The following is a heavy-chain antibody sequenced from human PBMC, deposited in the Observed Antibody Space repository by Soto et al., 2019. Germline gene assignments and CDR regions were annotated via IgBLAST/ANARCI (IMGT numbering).Heavy chain of an antibody. V-gene: IGHV3-21*01. D-gene: IGHD4-17*01. Sequence: GGSLRLSCVVSGFTFSRYSMNWVRQAPGKGLQWVSSISSSSSYIYYADSVKGRFTISRDNAKNSLFLQMNSLRAEDTAVYYCARKYGDYISDAFDIWGQGTMVTVSS. J-gene: IGHJ3*02. CDR2: ISSSSSYI. CDR3: ARKYGDYISDAFDI. CDR1: GFTFSRYS.